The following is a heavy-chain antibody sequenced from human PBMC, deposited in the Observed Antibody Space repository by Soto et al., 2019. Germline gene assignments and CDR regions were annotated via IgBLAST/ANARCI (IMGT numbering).Heavy chain of an antibody. Sequence: SVKVSCKASGGTFSSYAISWVRQAPGQGLEWMGGIIPIFGTANYAQKFQGRVTITADESTSTAYMELSSLRSEDTAMYYCARDDGDGYNQQHFDYWGQGTLVTVSS. V-gene: IGHV1-69*13. CDR3: ARDDGDGYNQQHFDY. CDR2: IIPIFGTA. J-gene: IGHJ4*02. D-gene: IGHD5-12*01. CDR1: GGTFSSYA.